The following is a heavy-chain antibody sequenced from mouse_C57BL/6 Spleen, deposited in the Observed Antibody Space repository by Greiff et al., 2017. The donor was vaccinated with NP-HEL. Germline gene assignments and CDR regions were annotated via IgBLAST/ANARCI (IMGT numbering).Heavy chain of an antibody. CDR1: GYTFTSYW. J-gene: IGHJ2*01. CDR3: ARYYSNYFDY. D-gene: IGHD2-5*01. Sequence: QVQLQQPGAELVMPGASVKLSCKASGYTFTSYWMHWVKQRPGQGLEWIGEIDPSDSYTNYNQKFKGKSTLTVDKSSSTAYMQLSSLTSEDSAVYYCARYYSNYFDYWGQVTTLTVSS. V-gene: IGHV1-69*01. CDR2: IDPSDSYT.